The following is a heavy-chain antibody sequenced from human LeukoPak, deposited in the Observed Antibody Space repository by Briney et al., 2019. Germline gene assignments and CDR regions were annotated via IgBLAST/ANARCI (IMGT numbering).Heavy chain of an antibody. J-gene: IGHJ4*02. V-gene: IGHV4-38-2*02. CDR3: ARWAVVTANYFDY. CDR1: GYSISSGSY. Sequence: SETLSLTCTVSGYSISSGSYWGWIRQPPEKGLEWIGNIYNSGSTYYNPSLKSRVTISVDTSKNQFSLKLSSVTAADTAVYYCARWAVVTANYFDYWGQGTLVTVSS. CDR2: IYNSGST. D-gene: IGHD2-15*01.